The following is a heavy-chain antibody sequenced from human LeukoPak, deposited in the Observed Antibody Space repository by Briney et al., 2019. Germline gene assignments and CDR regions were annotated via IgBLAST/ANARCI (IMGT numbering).Heavy chain of an antibody. CDR3: ARGVRGYSYGSTRPTKYYYYYYYMDV. D-gene: IGHD5-18*01. V-gene: IGHV4-59*12. CDR2: IYYSGTT. Sequence: MASETLSLTCTVSGGSISSYYWTWIRQPPGKGLEWIGSIYYSGTTNYNPSLKSRVTISVDTSKNQFSLKLSSVTAADTAVYYCARGVRGYSYGSTRPTKYYYYYYYMDVWGKGTTVTVSS. J-gene: IGHJ6*03. CDR1: GGSISSYY.